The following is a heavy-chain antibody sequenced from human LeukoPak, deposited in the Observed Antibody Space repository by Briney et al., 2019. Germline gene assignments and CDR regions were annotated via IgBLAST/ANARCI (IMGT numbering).Heavy chain of an antibody. CDR1: GFTFTSYE. Sequence: GGSLRLSCAASGFTFTSYEMNWGRQAPGKGLEWVAYISSGGSTIYYADSVRGRFTISRDNAKNSLYLQMNSLRAEDTDVYYCARTGVAKYDSSGYFPAGHWGQGTLLTVSS. D-gene: IGHD3-22*01. CDR3: ARTGVAKYDSSGYFPAGH. CDR2: ISSGGSTI. V-gene: IGHV3-48*03. J-gene: IGHJ4*02.